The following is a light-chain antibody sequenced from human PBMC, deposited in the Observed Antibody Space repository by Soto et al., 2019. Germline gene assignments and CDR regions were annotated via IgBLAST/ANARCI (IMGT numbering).Light chain of an antibody. V-gene: IGKV1-39*01. CDR3: QQTHSLPLS. Sequence: SQMTQSPSSLSASVGDRVTITCRASQSISSYLNWYQQKPGKVPKLLIYATSSLHSGVPSRFSGSGSGTDFTLSISSLQPEDFATYYCQQTHSLPLSFAPRTKVDIK. CDR1: QSISSY. J-gene: IGKJ3*01. CDR2: ATS.